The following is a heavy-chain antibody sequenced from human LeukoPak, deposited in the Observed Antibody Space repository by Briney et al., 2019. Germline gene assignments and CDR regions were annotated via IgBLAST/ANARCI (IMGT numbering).Heavy chain of an antibody. CDR2: IHTSGGT. CDR1: GGSISSYY. V-gene: IGHV4-4*07. Sequence: SETLSLTCTVSGGSISSYYWSWIRQPAGKGLEWIGRIHTSGGTNYDPSLKSRVTMSVDTSKNQFSLKLSSVTAADTAVYYCAREIGVLMVYSPLYFDYWGQGTLVTVSS. CDR3: AREIGVLMVYSPLYFDY. D-gene: IGHD2-8*01. J-gene: IGHJ4*02.